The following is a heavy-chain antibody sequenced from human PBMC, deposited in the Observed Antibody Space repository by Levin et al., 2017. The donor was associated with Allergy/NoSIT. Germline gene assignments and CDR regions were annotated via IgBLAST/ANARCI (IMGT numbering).Heavy chain of an antibody. D-gene: IGHD5-12*01. CDR1: GGSISGYY. Sequence: SQTLSLTCTVSGGSISGYYWSWIRQPPGKGLEWIGYIYYSGSTNYNSSLKSRVTISVDTSKNQFSLKLSTVTAADTAVYYCARARGGYDMYYFDYWGQGTLVAVSS. CDR3: ARARGGYDMYYFDY. V-gene: IGHV4-59*01. J-gene: IGHJ4*02. CDR2: IYYSGST.